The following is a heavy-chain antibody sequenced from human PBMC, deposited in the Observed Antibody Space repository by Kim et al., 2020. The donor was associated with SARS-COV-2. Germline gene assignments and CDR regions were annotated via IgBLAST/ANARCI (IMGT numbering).Heavy chain of an antibody. Sequence: GGSLRLSCAASGFTFSSYGMHWVRQAPGKGLEWVAVIWYDGSNKYYADSVKGRFTISRDNSKNTLYLQMNSLRAEDTAVYYCARDGRSGWYREGFDYWGQGTLVTVSS. CDR3: ARDGRSGWYREGFDY. CDR2: IWYDGSNK. CDR1: GFTFSSYG. J-gene: IGHJ4*02. D-gene: IGHD6-19*01. V-gene: IGHV3-33*01.